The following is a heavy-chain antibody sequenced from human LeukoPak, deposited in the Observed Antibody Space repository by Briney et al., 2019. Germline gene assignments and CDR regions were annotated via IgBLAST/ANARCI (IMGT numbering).Heavy chain of an antibody. Sequence: PGGSLRLSCAASGFTFSSYGMHWVRQAPGKGLEWVAFIRYDGSNKYYADSVKGRFTISRDNSKNTLYLQMNSLRAEDTAVYYCAKDKPYNWNLLDYWGQGTLVTVSS. J-gene: IGHJ4*02. CDR1: GFTFSSYG. CDR2: IRYDGSNK. V-gene: IGHV3-30*02. D-gene: IGHD1-7*01. CDR3: AKDKPYNWNLLDY.